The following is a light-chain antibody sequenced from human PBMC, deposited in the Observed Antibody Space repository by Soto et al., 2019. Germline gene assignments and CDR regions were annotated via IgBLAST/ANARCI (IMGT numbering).Light chain of an antibody. CDR2: GAS. CDR1: QSVSSNY. J-gene: IGKJ1*01. Sequence: ETVLTQSPGTLSLSPGERATLSCRASQSVSSNYLAWYQHIPGQAPRLLFYGASTRATGIPDRFRGSGSGTDFTLTISRLEPEDFAVYYCQQFDRSLPSWTFGQGTKVE. CDR3: QQFDRSLPSWT. V-gene: IGKV3-20*01.